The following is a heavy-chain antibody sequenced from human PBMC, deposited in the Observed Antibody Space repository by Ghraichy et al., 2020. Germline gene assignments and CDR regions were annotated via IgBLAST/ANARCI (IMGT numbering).Heavy chain of an antibody. Sequence: GGSLRLSCAASGFTVSSNYMSWVRQAPGKGLEWVSVIYSGASTYYADSVKGRFTISRDNSKNTLYLQMNSLRAEDTAVYYCASCPYGDYGMPDYWGQGTLVTVSS. D-gene: IGHD4-17*01. CDR2: IYSGAST. V-gene: IGHV3-53*01. J-gene: IGHJ4*02. CDR1: GFTVSSNY. CDR3: ASCPYGDYGMPDY.